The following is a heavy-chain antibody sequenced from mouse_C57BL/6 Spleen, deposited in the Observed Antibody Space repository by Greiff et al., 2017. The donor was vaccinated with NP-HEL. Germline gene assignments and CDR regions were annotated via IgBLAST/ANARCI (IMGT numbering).Heavy chain of an antibody. D-gene: IGHD1-1*01. V-gene: IGHV14-4*01. CDR1: GFNIKDDY. Sequence: VLLQQSGAELVRPGASVKLSCTASGFNIKDDYMHWVKQRPEQGLEWIGWIDPENGDTEYAAKFQGKATLTADTSSNTAYMKLSSLTSEETAVYYCETRGDYGSSRYYYAMDYWGQGTSVTVSS. CDR2: IDPENGDT. J-gene: IGHJ4*01. CDR3: ETRGDYGSSRYYYAMDY.